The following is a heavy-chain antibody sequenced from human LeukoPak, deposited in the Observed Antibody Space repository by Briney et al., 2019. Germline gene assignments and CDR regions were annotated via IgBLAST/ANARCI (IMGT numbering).Heavy chain of an antibody. Sequence: ASVKVSCKASGYTFTSYAMNWVRQAPGQGLEWMGWNNTNTGNPTYAQGFTGRFVFSLDTSVSTAYLQISSLKAEDTAVYYCARVGDYYDSSGLFDYWGQGTLVTVSS. CDR1: GYTFTSYA. CDR2: NNTNTGNP. CDR3: ARVGDYYDSSGLFDY. J-gene: IGHJ4*02. D-gene: IGHD3-22*01. V-gene: IGHV7-4-1*02.